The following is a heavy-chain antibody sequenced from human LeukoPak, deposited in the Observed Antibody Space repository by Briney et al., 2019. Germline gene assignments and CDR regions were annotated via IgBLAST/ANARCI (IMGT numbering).Heavy chain of an antibody. D-gene: IGHD6-13*01. CDR1: GGSFSDYY. J-gene: IGHJ4*02. V-gene: IGHV4-34*01. CDR2: INHSGST. Sequence: SETLSLTCAVYGGSFSDYYWSWIRQPPGKGLEWIGEINHSGSTNYNPSLKSRVTISVDTSKNQFSLKLSSVTAADTAVYYCARDRSSSGNFDYWGQGTLVTVSS. CDR3: ARDRSSSGNFDY.